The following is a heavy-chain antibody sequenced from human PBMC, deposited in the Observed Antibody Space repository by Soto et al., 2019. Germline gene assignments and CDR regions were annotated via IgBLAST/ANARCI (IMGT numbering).Heavy chain of an antibody. D-gene: IGHD2-15*01. J-gene: IGHJ4*02. V-gene: IGHV3-23*01. CDR1: GFTFNDYA. CDR2: ISGSGDST. CDR3: ATASGGSCSGGICYYFDY. Sequence: EVLLLESGGGLVQPGGSLRLSCVASGFTFNDYAMNWVRQAPGKGLEWVSSISGSGDSTYYADSVKGRYSFSRDNSKKTLWLQMKSLRAEDTAVYYCATASGGSCSGGICYYFDYWGQGTLVTVSS.